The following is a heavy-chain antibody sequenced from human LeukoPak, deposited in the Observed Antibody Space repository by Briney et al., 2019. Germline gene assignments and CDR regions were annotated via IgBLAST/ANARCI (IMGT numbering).Heavy chain of an antibody. J-gene: IGHJ3*02. CDR1: GGSMSSYY. V-gene: IGHV4-59*08. Sequence: PSETLSLTCTVSGGSMSSYYWSWIRQPPGKGLEWIGYIYYSGSTNYNPSLKSRVTISVDTSKNQFTLKMTSVTVADTAVYYCARPSIPSAAASALDIWGQGTMVTVS. CDR2: IYYSGST. CDR3: ARPSIPSAAASALDI. D-gene: IGHD2-2*01.